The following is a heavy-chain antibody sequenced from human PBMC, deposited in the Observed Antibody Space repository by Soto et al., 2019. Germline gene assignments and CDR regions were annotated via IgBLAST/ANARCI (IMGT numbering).Heavy chain of an antibody. V-gene: IGHV1-69*02. CDR3: ARVMGYYDSSGYFDY. CDR1: GGTFSSYT. J-gene: IGHJ4*02. D-gene: IGHD3-22*01. CDR2: IIPILGIA. Sequence: QVQLVQSGAEVKKPGSSVKVSCKASGGTFSSYTISWVRQAPGQGLEWMGRIIPILGIANYAQKFQGRVTITADKSTSTAYMELSSLRSEDTAVYYCARVMGYYDSSGYFDYWGQGTLVTVSS.